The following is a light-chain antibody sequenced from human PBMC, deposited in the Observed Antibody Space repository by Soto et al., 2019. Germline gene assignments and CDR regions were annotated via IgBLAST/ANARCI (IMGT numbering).Light chain of an antibody. CDR3: QQYNSYPWT. J-gene: IGKJ1*01. Sequence: DIQMTQSPSTLSASVGDRVTITCRASQSISSWLAWYQQKPGKAPKLLIYKAASLESGVTSRFSGSGSGTEFTLTISSLQPDDFANYYCQQYNSYPWTFDQGTKVEIK. CDR1: QSISSW. V-gene: IGKV1-5*03. CDR2: KAA.